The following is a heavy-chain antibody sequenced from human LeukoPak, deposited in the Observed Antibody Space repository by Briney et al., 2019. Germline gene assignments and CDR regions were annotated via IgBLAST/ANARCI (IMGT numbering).Heavy chain of an antibody. CDR1: GFTFDDYA. V-gene: IGHV3-9*01. D-gene: IGHD2-15*01. J-gene: IGHJ4*02. Sequence: PGGSLRLSCAASGFTFDDYAMHWVRQAPGKGLEWVSGISWNSGSIGYADSVKGRFIISRDNVKNSLYLQMNSLRAEDTALYYCAKDARCSGGSCRTHFDYWGQGTLVTVSS. CDR3: AKDARCSGGSCRTHFDY. CDR2: ISWNSGSI.